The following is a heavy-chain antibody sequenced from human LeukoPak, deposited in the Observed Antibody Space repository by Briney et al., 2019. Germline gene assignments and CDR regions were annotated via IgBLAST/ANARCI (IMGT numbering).Heavy chain of an antibody. V-gene: IGHV4-39*01. D-gene: IGHD3-22*01. CDR1: GDSIRTSSYY. J-gene: IGHJ4*02. CDR3: ARQFYHDSSGADY. CDR2: IYYSGNT. Sequence: PSETLSLTCTVSGDSIRTSSYYWGWIRQPPGKGLEWIGSIYYSGNTYYNPSLKSRVAISMDTSKNQFSLKLTSATAADTAVYYCARQFYHDSSGADYWGQGALVTVSS.